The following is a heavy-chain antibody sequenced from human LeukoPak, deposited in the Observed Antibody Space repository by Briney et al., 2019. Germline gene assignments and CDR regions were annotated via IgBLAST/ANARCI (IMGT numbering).Heavy chain of an antibody. CDR1: GGSISSGTYY. D-gene: IGHD6-6*01. J-gene: IGHJ6*03. Sequence: PSETLSLTCTVSGGSISSGTYYWGWVRQPPGKGLEWIGTIYYSGTTYYNPSLKSRVTISIDTSKNHFSLKQSSVTAADTAIYYCARDFSSSSTVYYYYYMDVWGKGTTVTVSS. V-gene: IGHV4-39*07. CDR3: ARDFSSSSTVYYYYYMDV. CDR2: IYYSGTT.